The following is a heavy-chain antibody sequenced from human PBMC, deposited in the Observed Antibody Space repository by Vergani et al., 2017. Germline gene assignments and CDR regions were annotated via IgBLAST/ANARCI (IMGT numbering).Heavy chain of an antibody. CDR3: ARDPPCSGGSCYRNWFDP. V-gene: IGHV1-69*08. Sequence: QVQLVQSGSELKKPGASVKVSCKASGYTLSRYSIYWVRQAPGQGLEWMGRIIPVLGKTKYAQDFQGRLTITADTSTSTAYMELTSLRSQDTAVYYCARDPPCSGGSCYRNWFDPWGQGTLVTVSS. D-gene: IGHD2-15*01. CDR1: GYTLSRYS. CDR2: IIPVLGKT. J-gene: IGHJ5*02.